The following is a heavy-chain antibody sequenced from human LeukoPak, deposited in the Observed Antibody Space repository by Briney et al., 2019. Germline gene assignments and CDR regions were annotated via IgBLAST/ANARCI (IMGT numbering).Heavy chain of an antibody. CDR3: AREGGPYRPLDY. V-gene: IGHV4-4*02. CDR2: VNLQGST. Sequence: SETLSLTCGVSGGSITNTNYWTWVRQPPGRGLEWIGEVNLQGSTNYNPSLMGRVAISVDTSENHISLQLTSVTAADTAVYYCAREGGPYRPLDYSGQGTLVTVSS. CDR1: GGSITNTNY. J-gene: IGHJ4*02.